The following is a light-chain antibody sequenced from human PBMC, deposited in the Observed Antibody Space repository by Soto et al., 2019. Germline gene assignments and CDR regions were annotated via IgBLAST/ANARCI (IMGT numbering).Light chain of an antibody. V-gene: IGKV1-5*03. Sequence: DIQLTQSPSTLSASVGDRVTITCRAGQSVSTWLAWYQQKPGKAPKLLIHKPYTLENGVPSRFSGSGSRTVFTLTISSLQPDDSATYYCHQFHDYPVTFGGGTQVQI. J-gene: IGKJ4*01. CDR2: KPY. CDR1: QSVSTW. CDR3: HQFHDYPVT.